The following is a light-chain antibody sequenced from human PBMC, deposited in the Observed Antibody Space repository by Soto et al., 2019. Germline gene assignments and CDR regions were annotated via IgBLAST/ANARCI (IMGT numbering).Light chain of an antibody. Sequence: QSALTQPASVSGSPGQSITICCTGTSSDVGGYKYVTWYQQYPGKAPKLIIYDVSNRPSGISNRFSGSKSGNTASLTISGLQADDEADYYCSSYTSSTTLGYVFGNGTKLTVL. CDR2: DVS. CDR3: SSYTSSTTLGYV. V-gene: IGLV2-14*01. J-gene: IGLJ1*01. CDR1: SSDVGGYKY.